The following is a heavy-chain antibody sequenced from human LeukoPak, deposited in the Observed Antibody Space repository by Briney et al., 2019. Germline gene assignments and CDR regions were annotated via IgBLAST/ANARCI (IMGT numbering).Heavy chain of an antibody. Sequence: ASVKVSCKASGYTFTSYYMHWVRQAPGQGLEWMGIINPSGASTNYAQKFQGRVNMTRDTSTNTVYMELGCLRSEDTAVYYCARVAAAGFAYDKFDPWGQGTLVTVSS. CDR3: ARVAAAGFAYDKFDP. J-gene: IGHJ5*02. V-gene: IGHV1-46*01. CDR2: INPSGAST. CDR1: GYTFTSYY. D-gene: IGHD6-13*01.